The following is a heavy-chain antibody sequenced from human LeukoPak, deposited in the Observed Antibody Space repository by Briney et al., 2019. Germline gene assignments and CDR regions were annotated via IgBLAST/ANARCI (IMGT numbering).Heavy chain of an antibody. J-gene: IGHJ4*02. CDR3: ARRISSLFAIVVVVAAVFDY. Sequence: PGRSLRLSCAASGFTFSSYAMHWVRQAPGKGLEWAAVISYDGSNKYYADSVKGRFTISRDNSKNTLYLQMNSLRAEDTAVYYCARRISSLFAIVVVVAAVFDYWGQGTLVTVSS. CDR2: ISYDGSNK. V-gene: IGHV3-30-3*01. D-gene: IGHD2-15*01. CDR1: GFTFSSYA.